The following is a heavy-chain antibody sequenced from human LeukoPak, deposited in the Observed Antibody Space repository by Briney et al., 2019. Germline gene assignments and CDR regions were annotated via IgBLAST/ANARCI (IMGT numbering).Heavy chain of an antibody. CDR1: GGSISSSSYY. J-gene: IGHJ4*02. CDR3: ARLEYGDYGAFDY. V-gene: IGHV4-39*01. Sequence: PSETLSLTCTVSGGSISSSSYYWGWIRQPPGKGLEWIGSIYYSGDTYYNASLKSRVPISVDTSEKQFSLKLSSVTAADAAVYYCARLEYGDYGAFDYWGQGTLVTVSS. CDR2: IYYSGDT. D-gene: IGHD4-17*01.